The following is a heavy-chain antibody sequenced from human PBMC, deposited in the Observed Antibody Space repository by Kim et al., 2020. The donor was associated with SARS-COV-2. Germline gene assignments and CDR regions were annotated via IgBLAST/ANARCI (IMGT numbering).Heavy chain of an antibody. D-gene: IGHD6-6*01. CDR2: IYYSGST. Sequence: SETLSLTCTVSGGSISSYYWSWIRQPPGKGLEWIGYIYYSGSTNYNPSLKSRVTISVDTSKNQFSLKLSSVTAADTAVYYCARTKYSSPTAGGRLHYYYGMDVWGQGTTVTVSS. CDR3: ARTKYSSPTAGGRLHYYYGMDV. V-gene: IGHV4-59*13. CDR1: GGSISSYY. J-gene: IGHJ6*02.